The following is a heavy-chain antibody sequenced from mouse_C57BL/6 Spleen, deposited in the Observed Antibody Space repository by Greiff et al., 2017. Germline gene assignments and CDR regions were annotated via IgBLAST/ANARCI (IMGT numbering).Heavy chain of an antibody. CDR2: INYDGSST. V-gene: IGHV5-16*01. Sequence: EVKLMESEGGLVQPGSSMKLSCTASGFTFSDYYMAWVRQVPEKGLEWVANINYDGSSTYYLDSLKSRFIISRDNAKNILYLQMSSLKSEDTATYYCARVGYGSSPYWYFDVWGTGTTVTVSS. CDR3: ARVGYGSSPYWYFDV. CDR1: GFTFSDYY. J-gene: IGHJ1*03. D-gene: IGHD1-1*01.